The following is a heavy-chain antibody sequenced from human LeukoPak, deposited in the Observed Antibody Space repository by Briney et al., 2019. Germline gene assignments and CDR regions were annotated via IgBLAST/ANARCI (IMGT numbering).Heavy chain of an antibody. CDR1: GFTFRKYG. J-gene: IGHJ4*02. CDR3: ARGIDY. Sequence: GGSLRLSCAASGFTFRKYGMNWVRQAPGKGLEWVSAISGSGGSTYYADSVRGRFTISRDTSKNMVFLQMNSLRVEDTAVYYCARGIDYWGRGTLVTVSS. V-gene: IGHV3-23*01. CDR2: ISGSGGST.